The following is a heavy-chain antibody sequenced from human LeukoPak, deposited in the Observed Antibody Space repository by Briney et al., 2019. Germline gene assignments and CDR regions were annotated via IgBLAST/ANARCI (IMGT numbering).Heavy chain of an antibody. V-gene: IGHV2-5*02. J-gene: IGHJ2*01. Sequence: SGPTLVNPTQTLTLTCTFSGFLLSISGVGVDWIRQPPGKALEWLALIYWDDNKRYSPSLKNRLTITKDTSKNQVVLKMTNLDPVDTATYYCAHWESGYFHLWGRGTLVTVSS. CDR3: AHWESGYFHL. CDR2: IYWDDNK. CDR1: GFLLSISGVG. D-gene: IGHD1-26*01.